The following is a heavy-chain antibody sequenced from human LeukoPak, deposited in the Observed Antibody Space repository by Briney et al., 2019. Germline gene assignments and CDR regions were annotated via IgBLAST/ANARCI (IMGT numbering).Heavy chain of an antibody. J-gene: IGHJ4*02. CDR3: ARHSRGSNDY. V-gene: IGHV5-51*01. Sequence: GAPLNISCKGSGCPFNAYWIGWVRPMPGKGLEWMGVIYAGDSEIRYSPSFQGQVTISVDKSISTAYLQWSSLKASDTAMYYCARHSRGSNDYWGQGTLVTVSS. CDR2: IYAGDSEI. D-gene: IGHD5-12*01. CDR1: GCPFNAYW.